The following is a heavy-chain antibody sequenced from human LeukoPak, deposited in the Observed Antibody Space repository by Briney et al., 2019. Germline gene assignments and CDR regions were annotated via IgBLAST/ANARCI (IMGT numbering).Heavy chain of an antibody. CDR2: ISSTSGSI. Sequence: GSLRLSCAASGFTFTTYGMNWVRQAPGKGLEWVSYISSTSGSIYYADSVKGRFTISRDNAKNSLYLQMNSLRAEDTAAYYCARDHVATNLDYWGQGTLVTVSS. V-gene: IGHV3-48*01. J-gene: IGHJ4*02. CDR3: ARDHVATNLDY. CDR1: GFTFTTYG. D-gene: IGHD5-24*01.